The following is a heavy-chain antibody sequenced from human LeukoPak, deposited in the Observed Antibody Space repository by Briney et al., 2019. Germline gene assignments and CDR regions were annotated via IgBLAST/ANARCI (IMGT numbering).Heavy chain of an antibody. Sequence: GGSLTLSCAASGFTFSHYWMSWVRQAPGKGLEWVANIKQDGSEKYYVDSVKGRFTISRDNAKNSLYLQMNSLRAEDTALYYCATHRGYSYGTAEDFDYWGQGTLVTVSS. J-gene: IGHJ4*02. CDR2: IKQDGSEK. V-gene: IGHV3-7*01. CDR1: GFTFSHYW. D-gene: IGHD5-18*01. CDR3: ATHRGYSYGTAEDFDY.